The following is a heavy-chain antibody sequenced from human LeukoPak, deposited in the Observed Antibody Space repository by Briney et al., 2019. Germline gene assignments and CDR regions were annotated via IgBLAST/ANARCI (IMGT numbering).Heavy chain of an antibody. CDR3: AKDHRSGGYFWNS. V-gene: IGHV3-23*01. D-gene: IGHD6-19*01. CDR1: ESTFRIYA. J-gene: IGHJ5*01. Sequence: GGPLRLPLGASESTFRIYAPTWVARAPGKALEGVSTIRGGGETYYAGSVKGRFTIYRDIPKVPLSLQIDSLRPDDTALYFCAKDHRSGGYFWNSGGGGALVTVS. CDR2: IRGGGET.